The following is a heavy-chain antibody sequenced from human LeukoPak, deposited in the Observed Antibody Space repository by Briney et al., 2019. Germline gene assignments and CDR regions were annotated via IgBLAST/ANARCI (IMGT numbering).Heavy chain of an antibody. J-gene: IGHJ4*02. CDR3: AAGPWELDF. Sequence: PETLSLTCTVSGASLNTYYASWIRQAPGKGLEFIGFIYNGGNTNYNPSLKSRATISVDTSNNQFSLRLTSVTAADTAMYYCAAGPWELDFWGQGTLVTVSS. V-gene: IGHV4-4*09. CDR1: GASLNTYY. CDR2: IYNGGNT. D-gene: IGHD1-26*01.